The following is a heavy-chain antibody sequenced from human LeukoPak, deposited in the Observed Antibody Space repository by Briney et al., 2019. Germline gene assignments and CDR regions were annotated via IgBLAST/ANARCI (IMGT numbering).Heavy chain of an antibody. CDR2: IYYSGST. D-gene: IGHD2-21*02. CDR1: GGSISSSSYY. V-gene: IGHV4-39*07. J-gene: IGHJ6*03. CDR3: ARDVVTANYYYYYMDV. Sequence: SETLSLTCTVSGGSISSSSYYWGWIRQPPGKGLEWIGSIYYSGSTNYNPSLKSRVTMSVDTSKNQFSLKLSSVTAADTAVYYCARDVVTANYYYYYMDVWGKGTTVTISS.